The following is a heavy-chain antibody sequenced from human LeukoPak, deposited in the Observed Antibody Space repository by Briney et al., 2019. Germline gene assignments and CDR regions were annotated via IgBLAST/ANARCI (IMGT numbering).Heavy chain of an antibody. CDR3: ARGNSATTTFDF. J-gene: IGHJ4*02. D-gene: IGHD4-17*01. Sequence: GGSLRLSCRASGFSVDSVFMNWVRQPPGKGLEWVSFIMPGGHIDYTDSVKGRFTISRDSFKNTLSLQMNSLRVDDSAVYYCARGNSATTTFDFWGQGTLVAVSS. V-gene: IGHV3-66*01. CDR2: IMPGGHI. CDR1: GFSVDSVF.